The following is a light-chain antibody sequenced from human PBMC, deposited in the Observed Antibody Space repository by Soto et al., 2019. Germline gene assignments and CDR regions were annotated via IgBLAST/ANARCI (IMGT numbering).Light chain of an antibody. CDR1: QSISSY. Sequence: DIQMTQSPSSLSASVGDRVTITCRASQSISSYLNWYQQKPGKAPKLLIYAASSLQSGVPSRYSGSGSGTDFTLSISSLQPEDFATYYCQLSHSTLPLTFGGGTKVEIK. CDR2: AAS. J-gene: IGKJ4*01. CDR3: QLSHSTLPLT. V-gene: IGKV1-39*01.